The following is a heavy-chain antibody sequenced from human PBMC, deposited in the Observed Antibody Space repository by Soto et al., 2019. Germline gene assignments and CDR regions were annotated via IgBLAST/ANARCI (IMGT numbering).Heavy chain of an antibody. J-gene: IGHJ6*02. CDR1: GFTFSSYG. CDR3: ARERNPHNGNLLYGMDV. V-gene: IGHV3-33*01. D-gene: IGHD1-20*01. CDR2: IWYDGSNK. Sequence: GGSLRLSCAASGFTFSSYGMHWVRQAPGKGLEWVAVIWYDGSNKYYADSVKGRFTISRDNSKNTLYLQMNSLRAEDTAVYYCARERNPHNGNLLYGMDVWGQGTTVTVSS.